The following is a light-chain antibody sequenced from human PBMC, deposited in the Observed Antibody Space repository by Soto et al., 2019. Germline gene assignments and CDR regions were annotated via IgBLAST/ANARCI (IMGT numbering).Light chain of an antibody. Sequence: DIQLTQSPSSVSASVGDRVTIACRASQSIGTFLAWYQQRPGRAPHMLIYSATTLQSGVPSRFSGSGSGTDFTLTINGLQPEDLAIYYCQQSYDAPLTFGGGTKVEI. CDR2: SAT. V-gene: IGKV1-39*01. CDR1: QSIGTF. CDR3: QQSYDAPLT. J-gene: IGKJ4*01.